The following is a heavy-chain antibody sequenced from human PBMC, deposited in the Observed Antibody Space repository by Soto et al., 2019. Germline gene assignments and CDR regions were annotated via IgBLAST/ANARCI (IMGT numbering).Heavy chain of an antibody. V-gene: IGHV3-23*01. D-gene: IGHD1-1*01. CDR1: GFIFSNNV. Sequence: EVQLLESGGGLVEPGGSLRLSCAASGFIFSNNVMSWVRQAPGKGLEWVSVIRPSGDSTYYADSVKGRFTVSRDNSKNTLYLQMNSLRPEDMAEYYCARGPLDYFYYMDVWGKGTTVTVSS. J-gene: IGHJ6*03. CDR3: ARGPLDYFYYMDV. CDR2: IRPSGDST.